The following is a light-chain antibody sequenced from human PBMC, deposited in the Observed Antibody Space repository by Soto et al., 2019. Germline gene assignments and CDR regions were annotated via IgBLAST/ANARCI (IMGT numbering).Light chain of an antibody. J-gene: IGLJ2*01. CDR2: EVS. Sequence: QSALTQPASVSGSPGQAITISCTGTSSDVGSYNLVSWYQQHPGKAPKLMIYEVSKRPSGVSNRFSGSTSGNTASLTNSGLQAEDEADYYCCSYAGSSTPVVFGGGTQLTVL. CDR3: CSYAGSSTPVV. V-gene: IGLV2-23*02. CDR1: SSDVGSYNL.